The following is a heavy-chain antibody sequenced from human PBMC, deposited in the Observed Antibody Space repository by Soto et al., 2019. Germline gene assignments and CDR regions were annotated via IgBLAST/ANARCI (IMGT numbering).Heavy chain of an antibody. V-gene: IGHV1-69*12. Sequence: QVQLVQSGAEVKKPGSSVKVSCKASGCTFSSDAITWVRQAPGQGLEWMGGIIPIFGTANYAQKFQGRVTITADESTRTAYMELSSLRSEDTAVYYCARDRGPSSGYYPYWFDPWGQGTLVTVSS. D-gene: IGHD3-22*01. CDR2: IIPIFGTA. CDR3: ARDRGPSSGYYPYWFDP. CDR1: GCTFSSDA. J-gene: IGHJ5*02.